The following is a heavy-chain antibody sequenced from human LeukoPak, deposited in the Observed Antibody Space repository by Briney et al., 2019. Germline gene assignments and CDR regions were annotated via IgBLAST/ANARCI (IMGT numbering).Heavy chain of an antibody. CDR3: ARQTIVVPAAIHFDY. Sequence: GESLKISCKGSGYSFTSYWIGWVRQMPGKGLEWMGIIYPGDFDTRYSPSFQGQVTISADKSISTAYLQWSSLKASDTAMYYCARQTIVVPAAIHFDYWGQGTLVTVSS. CDR2: IYPGDFDT. D-gene: IGHD2-2*02. CDR1: GYSFTSYW. V-gene: IGHV5-51*01. J-gene: IGHJ4*02.